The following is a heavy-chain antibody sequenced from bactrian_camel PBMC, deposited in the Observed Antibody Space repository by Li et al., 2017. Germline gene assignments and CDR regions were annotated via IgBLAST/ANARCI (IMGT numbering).Heavy chain of an antibody. D-gene: IGHD6*01. V-gene: IGHV3S42*01. CDR1: GFTFRDYD. Sequence: VQLVESGGGLVQPGGSLRLSCAASGFTFRDYDMSWVRQAPGKGLEWVSGINNGGGSTSYADSVKGRFTISRDNAKNTLYLQLNSLKTEDTAMYYCAKGTVVTGFYWGQGTQVTVS. J-gene: IGHJ4*01. CDR3: AKGTVVTGFY. CDR2: INNGGGST.